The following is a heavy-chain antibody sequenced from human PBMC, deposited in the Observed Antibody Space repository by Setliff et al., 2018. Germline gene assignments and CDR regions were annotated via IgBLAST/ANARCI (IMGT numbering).Heavy chain of an antibody. D-gene: IGHD3-10*01. Sequence: SETLSLTCTVSGDSISRYYWSWIRQPPGKGLEWIGYIHISGSTNYNPSLKSRVTISVDTSKNQFSLKLSSVTAADTAVYYCARTAYYGSGTFPYYYYYYLDVWGKGTTVTVSS. V-gene: IGHV4-4*08. CDR3: ARTAYYGSGTFPYYYYYYLDV. CDR2: IHISGST. CDR1: GDSISRYY. J-gene: IGHJ6*03.